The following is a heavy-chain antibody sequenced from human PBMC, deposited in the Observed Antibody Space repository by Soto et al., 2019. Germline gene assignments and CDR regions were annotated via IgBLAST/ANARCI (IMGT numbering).Heavy chain of an antibody. D-gene: IGHD6-13*01. Sequence: ASVKVSCKASGYTFTTYDFNRVRQAPGQGLEWMGMLNPSGGMTGSAQKFQGRVTMTRDTSTSTVYMELSSLRSEDTAVYYCASNGYSSTWHSWFDPWGQGTLVTVSS. V-gene: IGHV1-46*03. CDR2: LNPSGGMT. J-gene: IGHJ5*02. CDR1: GYTFTTYD. CDR3: ASNGYSSTWHSWFDP.